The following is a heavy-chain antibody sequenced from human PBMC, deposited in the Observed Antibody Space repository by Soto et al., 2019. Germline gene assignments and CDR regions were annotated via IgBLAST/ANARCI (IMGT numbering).Heavy chain of an antibody. J-gene: IGHJ5*02. Sequence: SETLSLTCTVSVGSISSGGYYWIWIRHHPGKGLEWIGYIYYSGSTYYNPSLKSRVTISVDTSKNQFSLKLSSVTAADTAVYYCARDWIGLGELPTGPWGQGTLVTVSS. D-gene: IGHD3-10*01. V-gene: IGHV4-31*03. CDR1: VGSISSGGYY. CDR2: IYYSGST. CDR3: ARDWIGLGELPTGP.